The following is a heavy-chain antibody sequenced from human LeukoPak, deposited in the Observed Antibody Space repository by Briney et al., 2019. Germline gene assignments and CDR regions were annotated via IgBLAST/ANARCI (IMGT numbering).Heavy chain of an antibody. J-gene: IGHJ5*02. V-gene: IGHV4-59*01. CDR1: GGSISYYY. CDR2: IYYTGNT. CDR3: ARDRLQLQS. Sequence: SETLSLTCTVSGGSISYYYWNWIRQPPGKGLEWIGYIYYTGNTNYNPSLKSRVTISVDTSKNQFSLKLSSVTAAGTAVYYCARDRLQLQSWGQGTLVTVSS. D-gene: IGHD5-24*01.